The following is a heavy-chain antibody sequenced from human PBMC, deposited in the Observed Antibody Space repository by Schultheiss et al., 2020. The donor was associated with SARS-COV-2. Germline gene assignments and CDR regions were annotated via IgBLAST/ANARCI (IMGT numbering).Heavy chain of an antibody. D-gene: IGHD3-10*01. CDR3: VKDLGSGTYGS. CDR1: GGSFSGYY. V-gene: IGHV4-34*01. CDR2: INHSGST. Sequence: SETLSLTCAVYGGSFSGYYWSWIRQPPGKGLEWIGEINHSGSTNYNPSLKSRVTISVDTSKNQFSLKLSSVTAADTAVYYCVKDLGSGTYGSWGQGTLVTVSS. J-gene: IGHJ4*02.